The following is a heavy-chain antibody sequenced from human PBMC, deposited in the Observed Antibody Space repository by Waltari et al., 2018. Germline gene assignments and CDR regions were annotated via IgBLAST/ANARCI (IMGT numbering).Heavy chain of an antibody. CDR3: ARVGGFYYFDY. J-gene: IGHJ4*02. D-gene: IGHD3-10*01. Sequence: EVQLVESGGGLVQPGGSLRLSCAASGFTFSSYWMSWVRQAPGKGLEWVANIKQDGSEKYYVDSVKGRFTISRDNAKNSLYLRMNSLRAEDTAVYYCARVGGFYYFDYWGQGTLVTVSS. CDR2: IKQDGSEK. V-gene: IGHV3-7*01. CDR1: GFTFSSYW.